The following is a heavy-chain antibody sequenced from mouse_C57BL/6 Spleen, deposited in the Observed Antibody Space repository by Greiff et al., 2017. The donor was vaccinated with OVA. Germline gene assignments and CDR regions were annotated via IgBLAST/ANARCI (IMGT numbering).Heavy chain of an antibody. CDR2: IYPGSGST. V-gene: IGHV1-55*01. CDR3: AREGYYGSSYAMDY. CDR1: GYTFTSYW. J-gene: IGHJ4*01. Sequence: VQLQQSGAELVKPGASVKMSCKASGYTFTSYWITWVKQRPGQCLEWIGDIYPGSGSTNYNEKFKSKATLTVDTSSSTAYMQLSSLTSEDSAVYYCAREGYYGSSYAMDYWGQGTSVTVSS. D-gene: IGHD1-1*01.